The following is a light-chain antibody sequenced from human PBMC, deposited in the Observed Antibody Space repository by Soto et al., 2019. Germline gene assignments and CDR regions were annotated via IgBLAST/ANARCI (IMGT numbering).Light chain of an antibody. Sequence: QSALTQPASVSGSPGQSITISCTGTSSDVGRYNIVSWYQQHPGRAPKLMIYEGSKRPSGVSNRFSGAKSGNTASLTLPGLQAEDEADYYCCSYAGSSTYVFGTGTQLTVL. V-gene: IGLV2-23*01. CDR2: EGS. CDR1: SSDVGRYNI. J-gene: IGLJ1*01. CDR3: CSYAGSSTYV.